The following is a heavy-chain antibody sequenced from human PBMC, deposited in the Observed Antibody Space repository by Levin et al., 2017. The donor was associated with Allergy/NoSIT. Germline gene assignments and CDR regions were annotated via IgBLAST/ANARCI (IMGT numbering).Heavy chain of an antibody. V-gene: IGHV3-21*01. CDR1: GFTFSSYS. J-gene: IGHJ4*02. Sequence: GGSLRLSCAASGFTFSSYSMNWVRQAPGKGLEWVSSISSSSSYIYYADSVKGRFTISRDNAKNSLYLQMNSLRAEDTAVYYCARDLSGYYSYYFDYWGQGTLVTVSS. CDR2: ISSSSSYI. CDR3: ARDLSGYYSYYFDY. D-gene: IGHD3-22*01.